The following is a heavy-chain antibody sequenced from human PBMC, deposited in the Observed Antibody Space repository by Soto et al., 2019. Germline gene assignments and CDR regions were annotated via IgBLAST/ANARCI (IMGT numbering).Heavy chain of an antibody. D-gene: IGHD3-10*01. V-gene: IGHV4-59*01. CDR3: ARKGTYYRDAFDM. J-gene: IGHJ3*02. Sequence: QVQLQESGPGLVKASETLSLTCAVSGGSITNYYLSWIRQPPGTGLEWIGYIYFSGSTHYNPSLTSRVTISVDTSKNQFSLKLSSVTAADTAIYYCARKGTYYRDAFDMWGQGTMVTVSS. CDR1: GGSITNYY. CDR2: IYFSGST.